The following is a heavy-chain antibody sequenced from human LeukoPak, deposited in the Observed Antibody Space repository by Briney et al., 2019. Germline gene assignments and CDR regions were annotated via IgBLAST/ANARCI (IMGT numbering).Heavy chain of an antibody. CDR1: GGSISSYY. D-gene: IGHD4-17*01. J-gene: IGHJ3*02. V-gene: IGHV4-59*01. CDR3: ARMSVTHGDAFDI. Sequence: TSETLSLTCTDSGGSISSYYWSWIRQPPGKGLEWIGYIYYSGSTNYNPSLKSRVTISVDTSKNQFSLKLSSVTAADTAVYYCARMSVTHGDAFDIWGQGTMVTVSS. CDR2: IYYSGST.